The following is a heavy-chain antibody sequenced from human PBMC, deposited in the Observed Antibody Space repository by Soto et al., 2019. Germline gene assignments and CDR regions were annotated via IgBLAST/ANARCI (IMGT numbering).Heavy chain of an antibody. Sequence: EVQLLESGGGLVQPGESLRLSCAASGFTFSSYAMSWVRQAPGKGLEWVSVISGSDDSTYYADSVKGRFTISRDNSKNTLYLQMISLRAVDTVVYYCAKRSSSSSCGYWGQVTLVTVA. V-gene: IGHV3-23*01. J-gene: IGHJ4*02. CDR2: ISGSDDST. D-gene: IGHD6-6*01. CDR3: AKRSSSSSCGY. CDR1: GFTFSSYA.